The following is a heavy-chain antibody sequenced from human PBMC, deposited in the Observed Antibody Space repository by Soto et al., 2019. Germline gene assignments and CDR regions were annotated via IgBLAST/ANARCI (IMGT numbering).Heavy chain of an antibody. V-gene: IGHV3-30-3*01. D-gene: IGHD3-10*01. CDR1: GFTFSSYA. J-gene: IGHJ6*02. CDR3: ARDRAFHYYGSGSPPDYYYYGMDV. Sequence: GGSLRLSCAASGFTFSSYAMHWVRQAPGKGLEWVAVISYDGSNKYYADSVKGRFTISRDNSKNTLYLQMNSLRAEDTAVYYCARDRAFHYYGSGSPPDYYYYGMDVWGQGTTVTVSS. CDR2: ISYDGSNK.